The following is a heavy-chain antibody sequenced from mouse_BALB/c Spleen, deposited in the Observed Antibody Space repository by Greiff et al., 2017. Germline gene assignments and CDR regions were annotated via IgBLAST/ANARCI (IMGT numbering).Heavy chain of an antibody. CDR1: GFTFSNYW. Sequence: EVKLVESGGGLVQPGGSMKLSCVASGFTFSNYWMNWVRQSPEKGLEWVAEIRLKSNNYATHYAESVKGRFTISRDDSKSSVYLQMNNLRAEDTGIYYCTRGYGSSYWYFDVWGAGTTVTVSS. J-gene: IGHJ1*01. CDR2: IRLKSNNYAT. CDR3: TRGYGSSYWYFDV. V-gene: IGHV6-6*02. D-gene: IGHD1-1*01.